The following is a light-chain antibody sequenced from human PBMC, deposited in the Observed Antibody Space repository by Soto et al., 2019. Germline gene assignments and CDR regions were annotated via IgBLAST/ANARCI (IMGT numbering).Light chain of an antibody. CDR2: GNS. Sequence: QSVLTQPPSVSGAPGQRVTISCTGSSSNIGANYDVHWYQQRPGTAPKLLIFGNSNRPSGVPDRFSGSKSGTSATLGITGLQTGDEADYYCGTWDSSLSAYVFGTGTKLTVL. CDR3: GTWDSSLSAYV. V-gene: IGLV1-40*01. CDR1: SSNIGANYD. J-gene: IGLJ1*01.